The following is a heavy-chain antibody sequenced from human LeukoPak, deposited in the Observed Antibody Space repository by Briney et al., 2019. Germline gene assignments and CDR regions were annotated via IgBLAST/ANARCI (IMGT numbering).Heavy chain of an antibody. J-gene: IGHJ3*02. D-gene: IGHD2-15*01. Sequence: ASVKVSCKVSGYTLTELSMHWVRQAPGKGLEWMGGFDPEDGETIYAQKFQGRVTMTEDTSTDTAYMELSSLRSEDTAVYYCANPGYCSGGSCYPDNAFDIWGQGTMVTVSS. CDR3: ANPGYCSGGSCYPDNAFDI. V-gene: IGHV1-24*01. CDR1: GYTLTELS. CDR2: FDPEDGET.